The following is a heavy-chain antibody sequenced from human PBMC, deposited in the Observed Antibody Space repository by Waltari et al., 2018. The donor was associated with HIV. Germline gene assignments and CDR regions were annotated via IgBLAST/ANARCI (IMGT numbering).Heavy chain of an antibody. CDR3: ARRASSWYENRENYFYGMDV. D-gene: IGHD6-13*01. Sequence: QVQLVQSGAEVKKPGASVKVSCKAFGYTFTSYDINWVRQATGQGLEWMGWMNPDNGTTGYAKEFQGRVTMTRKTSITTAYMELSGLRSEDTAVYYCARRASSWYENRENYFYGMDVWGQGTTVTVSS. V-gene: IGHV1-8*01. J-gene: IGHJ6*02. CDR1: GYTFTSYD. CDR2: MNPDNGTT.